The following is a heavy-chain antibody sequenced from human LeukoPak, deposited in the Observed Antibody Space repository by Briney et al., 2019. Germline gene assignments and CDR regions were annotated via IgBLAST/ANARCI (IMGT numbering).Heavy chain of an antibody. D-gene: IGHD3-10*01. Sequence: PGGSLRLSCAASGFTFSSYAMSWVRQAPGKGLEWVSAISGSGGSTYYADSVKGRFTISRGNSKNTLYLQMNSLRAEDTAVYYCASMVRGVSPFDPWGQGTLVTVSS. CDR3: ASMVRGVSPFDP. V-gene: IGHV3-23*01. CDR2: ISGSGGST. CDR1: GFTFSSYA. J-gene: IGHJ5*02.